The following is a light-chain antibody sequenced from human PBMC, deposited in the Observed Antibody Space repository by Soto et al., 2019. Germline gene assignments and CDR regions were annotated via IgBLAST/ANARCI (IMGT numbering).Light chain of an antibody. CDR1: SSDVGDYNY. Sequence: QSVLTQPPSASGSPGQSVTISCTGTSSDVGDYNYVSWYQIHPGKAPKLMVFEVSNRPSGVSYRFSGSKSGNTASLTISGLQAEDEADYFCSSYSLSTAYLFGTGTKVTVL. J-gene: IGLJ1*01. V-gene: IGLV2-14*01. CDR3: SSYSLSTAYL. CDR2: EVS.